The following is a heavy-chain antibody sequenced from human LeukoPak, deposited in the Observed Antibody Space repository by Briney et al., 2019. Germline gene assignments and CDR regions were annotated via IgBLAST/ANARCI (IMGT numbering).Heavy chain of an antibody. J-gene: IGHJ4*02. Sequence: ASVKVSCKASGGTFSSYAISWVRQAPGQGLEWMGGIIPIFGTANYAQKFQGRVTITADESTSTAYMELSSLRSEDTAVYYCARDPGWNPYYFDYWGQGTLVTVSS. CDR2: IIPIFGTA. V-gene: IGHV1-69*01. D-gene: IGHD1-1*01. CDR3: ARDPGWNPYYFDY. CDR1: GGTFSSYA.